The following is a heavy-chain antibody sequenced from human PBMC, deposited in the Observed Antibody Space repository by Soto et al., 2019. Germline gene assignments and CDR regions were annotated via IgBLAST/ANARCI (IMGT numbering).Heavy chain of an antibody. Sequence: GGSLRLSCAASGFTFSSYAMSWVRQAPGKGLEWVSAISGSGGSTYYADSVKGRFTISRDNSKNTLYLQMNSLRAEDTAVYYCAGGFGELLSFSDYWGQGTLVTVSS. CDR2: ISGSGGST. CDR1: GFTFSSYA. D-gene: IGHD3-10*01. CDR3: AGGFGELLSFSDY. J-gene: IGHJ4*02. V-gene: IGHV3-23*01.